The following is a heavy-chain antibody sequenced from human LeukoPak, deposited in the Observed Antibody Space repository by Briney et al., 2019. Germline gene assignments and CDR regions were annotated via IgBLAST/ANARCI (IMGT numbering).Heavy chain of an antibody. D-gene: IGHD3-3*01. CDR2: ISSSGSTI. Sequence: GGSLRLSCAASGFTFSDYYMSWIRQAPGKGLEWVSYISSSGSTIYYADSVKGRFTISRDNAKNSLYLQMNSLRAEDTAVYYCARVLHPDFWRGSNWFDPWGQGTLVTVSS. J-gene: IGHJ5*02. CDR1: GFTFSDYY. CDR3: ARVLHPDFWRGSNWFDP. V-gene: IGHV3-11*01.